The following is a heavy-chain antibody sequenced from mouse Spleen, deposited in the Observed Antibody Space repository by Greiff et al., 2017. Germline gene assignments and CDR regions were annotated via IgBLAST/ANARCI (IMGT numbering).Heavy chain of an antibody. V-gene: IGHV1S135*01. Sequence: EVQLQQSGPELMKPGASVKISCKASGYSFTSYYMHWVKQSHGKSLEWIGYIDPFNGGTSYNQKFKGKATLTVDKSSSTAYMHLSSLTSEDSAVYYCATYYGSSYWYFGVLGAGTTVTVSS. J-gene: IGHJ1*01. CDR1: GYSFTSYY. CDR2: IDPFNGGT. D-gene: IGHD1-1*01. CDR3: ATYYGSSYWYFGV.